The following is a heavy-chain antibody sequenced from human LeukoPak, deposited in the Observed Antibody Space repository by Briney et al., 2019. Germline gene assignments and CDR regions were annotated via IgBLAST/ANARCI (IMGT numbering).Heavy chain of an antibody. CDR1: GGTFSSYA. J-gene: IGHJ4*02. D-gene: IGHD6-19*01. CDR2: IIPIFGTA. CDR3: ATERHVAGPFDY. V-gene: IGHV1-69*13. Sequence: SVKVSCKASGGTFSSYAISWVRQAPGQGLEWMGGIIPIFGTANYAQKFQGRVTITADESTSTAYMELSSLRSEDTAVYYCATERHVAGPFDYWGQGTLVTVSS.